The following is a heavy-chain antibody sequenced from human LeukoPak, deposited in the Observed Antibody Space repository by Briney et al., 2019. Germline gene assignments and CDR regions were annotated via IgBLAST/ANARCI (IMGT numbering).Heavy chain of an antibody. J-gene: IGHJ4*02. CDR1: GYTFTSYY. CDR2: INPSGGST. D-gene: IGHD6-19*01. CDR3: ARDLYGEQWLNPFDY. V-gene: IGHV1-46*03. Sequence: APVKVSCKASGYTFTSYYMHWVRQAPGQGLEWMGIINPSGGSTSYAQKFQGRVTMTRDTSTSTVYMELSSLRSEDTAVYYCARDLYGEQWLNPFDYWGQGTLVTVSS.